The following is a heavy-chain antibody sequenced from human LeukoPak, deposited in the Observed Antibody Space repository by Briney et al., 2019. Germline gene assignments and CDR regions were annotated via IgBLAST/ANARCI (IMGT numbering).Heavy chain of an antibody. V-gene: IGHV4-38-2*02. CDR3: ARGVANWGSHYYYYYMDV. CDR2: IYHSGST. CDR1: GYSISSGYY. J-gene: IGHJ6*03. D-gene: IGHD7-27*01. Sequence: SETLSLTCTVSGYSISSGYYWGWIRQPPGKGLEWVGSIYHSGSTYYNPSLKSRVTISVDTSKNQFSLKLSSVTAADTAVYYCARGVANWGSHYYYYYMDVWGKGTTVTVSS.